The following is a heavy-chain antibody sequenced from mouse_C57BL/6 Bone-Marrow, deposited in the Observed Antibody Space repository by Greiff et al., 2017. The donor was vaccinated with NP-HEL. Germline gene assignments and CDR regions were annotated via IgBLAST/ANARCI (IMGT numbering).Heavy chain of an antibody. D-gene: IGHD2-5*01. CDR3: ARGRAYYSNYLDY. Sequence: EVQRVESGGGLVKPGGSLKLSCAASGFTFSSYAMSWVRQTPEKRLEWVATISDGGSYTYYPDNVKGRFTISRDNAKNNLYLQMSHLKSEDTAMYYCARGRAYYSNYLDYWGQGTTLTVSS. CDR2: ISDGGSYT. J-gene: IGHJ2*01. CDR1: GFTFSSYA. V-gene: IGHV5-4*01.